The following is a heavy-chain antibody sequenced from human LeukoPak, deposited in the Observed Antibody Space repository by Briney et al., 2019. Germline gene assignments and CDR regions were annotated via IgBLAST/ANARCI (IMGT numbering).Heavy chain of an antibody. V-gene: IGHV4-39*01. CDR2: IYYSGTT. D-gene: IGHD2-2*02. J-gene: IGHJ4*02. CDR1: GGFISSNSAY. Sequence: PSETLSLTCTVSGGFISSNSAYWSWIRQPPGKALEWIGNIYYSGTTYYNPSLQSRVTMSVDTSNNQFSLNLTSVTAADTAVYYCARLFAYCSSSNCYNFDNWGQGTLVTVSS. CDR3: ARLFAYCSSSNCYNFDN.